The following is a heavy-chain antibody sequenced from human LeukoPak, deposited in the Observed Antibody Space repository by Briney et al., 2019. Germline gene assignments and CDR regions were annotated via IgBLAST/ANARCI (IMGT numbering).Heavy chain of an antibody. CDR2: IYTSGST. CDR1: GGSISSGSYY. V-gene: IGHV4-61*02. J-gene: IGHJ5*02. D-gene: IGHD4-17*01. CDR3: ATSGATPMTTWGGTWFDP. Sequence: PSETLSLICTVSGGSISSGSYYWSWIRQPAGKGLEWIGRIYTSGSTNYNPSLKSRVTISVDTSKNQFSLKLSSVTAADTALYYCATSGATPMTTWGGTWFDPWGQGTLVTVSS.